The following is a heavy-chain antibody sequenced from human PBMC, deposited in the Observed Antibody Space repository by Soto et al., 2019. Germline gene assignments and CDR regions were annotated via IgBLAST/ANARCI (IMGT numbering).Heavy chain of an antibody. D-gene: IGHD3-9*01. CDR1: GDSLTSYY. J-gene: IGHJ5*02. CDR3: ARIILTGYYGLEP. V-gene: IGHV4-59*01. CDR2: IYYTGKT. Sequence: QVQLQESGPGLVKPSETLSLTCSVSGDSLTSYYWTWVRQPPGKGLEWIGYIYYTGKTNYNPSLKSRVTISMDLSKNQFSLELRSLTAADTAVYDCARIILTGYYGLEPWGQGTLVIVSA.